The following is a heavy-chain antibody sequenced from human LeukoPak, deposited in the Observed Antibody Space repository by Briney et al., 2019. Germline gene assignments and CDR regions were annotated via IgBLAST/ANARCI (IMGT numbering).Heavy chain of an antibody. J-gene: IGHJ4*02. CDR2: IIPIFGTA. V-gene: IGHV1-69*13. Sequence: ASVKVSCKASGGTFSSYAISWVRQAPGQGLEWMGGIIPIFGTANYAQKFQGRVTITADESTSTAYMELSSLRSEDTAVYYCARVRVVVPAATGGYGYYFDYWGQGTLVTVSS. CDR3: ARVRVVVPAATGGYGYYFDY. D-gene: IGHD2-2*01. CDR1: GGTFSSYA.